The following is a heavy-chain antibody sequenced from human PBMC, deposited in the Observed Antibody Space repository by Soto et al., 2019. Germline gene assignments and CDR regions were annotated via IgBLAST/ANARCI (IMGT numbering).Heavy chain of an antibody. Sequence: EVQLVESGGGLVQPVGSLRLSCAASGFTFSSYSMNWVRQAPGKGLEWVSYISSSGSAMYYANSVKGRFTLSRDNAKNSLYLQMNSLRDEDTAVYYCARGKGYYYYGMDVWGQGTTVTVSS. V-gene: IGHV3-48*02. CDR1: GFTFSSYS. CDR3: ARGKGYYYYGMDV. J-gene: IGHJ6*02. CDR2: ISSSGSAM.